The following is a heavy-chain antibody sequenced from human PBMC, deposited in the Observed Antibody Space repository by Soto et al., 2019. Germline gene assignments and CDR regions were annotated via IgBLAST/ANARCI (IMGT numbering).Heavy chain of an antibody. V-gene: IGHV4-30-4*01. CDR2: ISYSGFT. CDR3: ARVTWFAELSFDY. CDR1: GGSVSSTDGY. D-gene: IGHD3-10*01. Sequence: SETLSLTCTVSGGSVSSTDGYWSWIRQPPGKGLEWIGYISYSGFTLYNPSLQSRVTISVDTSKNQFSLDLNSVTAADTAVYYCARVTWFAELSFDYWGQGTVVTVSS. J-gene: IGHJ4*02.